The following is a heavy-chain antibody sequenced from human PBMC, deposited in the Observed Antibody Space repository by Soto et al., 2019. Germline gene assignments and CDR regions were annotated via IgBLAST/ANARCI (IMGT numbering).Heavy chain of an antibody. Sequence: QVQLVESGGGVVQPRRSLRLSCAASGFTFSSYAMHWVRQAPGKGLEWVAVISYDGSNKYYADSVKGRFTISRDNSKNTLYLQMNSLRAEDTAVYYCARVQKVYGIVVVVAATLDYWGQGTLVTVSS. CDR2: ISYDGSNK. V-gene: IGHV3-30-3*01. D-gene: IGHD2-15*01. CDR1: GFTFSSYA. CDR3: ARVQKVYGIVVVVAATLDY. J-gene: IGHJ4*02.